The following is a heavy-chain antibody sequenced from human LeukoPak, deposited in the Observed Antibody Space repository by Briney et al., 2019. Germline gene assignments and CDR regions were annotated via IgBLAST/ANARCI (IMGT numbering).Heavy chain of an antibody. J-gene: IGHJ4*02. Sequence: ASVKVSCKASGYTFTGYYIHWIRQAPGQGLEWMGRINCKDGGTNYTQKFQGRVAMTRDTSINTACLELSSLISDDTAVYYCARGAVRDSWGQGTLIVVSS. V-gene: IGHV1-2*06. CDR1: GYTFTGYY. CDR2: INCKDGGT. D-gene: IGHD6-6*01. CDR3: ARGAVRDS.